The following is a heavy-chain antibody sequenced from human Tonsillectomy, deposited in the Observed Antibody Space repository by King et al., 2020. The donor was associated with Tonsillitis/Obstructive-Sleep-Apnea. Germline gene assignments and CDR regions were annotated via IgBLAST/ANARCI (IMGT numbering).Heavy chain of an antibody. Sequence: DVQLVESGGGLIQPGGSLRLSCAASGFSVSSNFMSWVRQAPGKGLEWVAVIYSDGSGGNTYYADSVTGRFTISRDNSKNTLYLQMNSLRAVDTAVYYCARDRLNNWFDPWGQGTLVTVSS. CDR2: IYSDGSGGNT. D-gene: IGHD6-19*01. J-gene: IGHJ5*02. CDR3: ARDRLNNWFDP. CDR1: GFSVSSNF. V-gene: IGHV3-53*01.